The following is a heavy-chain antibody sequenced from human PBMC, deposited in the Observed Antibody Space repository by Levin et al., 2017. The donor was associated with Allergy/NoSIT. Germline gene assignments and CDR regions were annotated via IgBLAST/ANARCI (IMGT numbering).Heavy chain of an antibody. J-gene: IGHJ6*03. CDR1: GGSFSGYY. CDR3: ARGRYCSSTSCYEAGHYYYYYYMDV. V-gene: IGHV4-34*01. Sequence: PSETLSLTCAVYGGSFSGYYWSWIRQPPGKGLEWIGEINHSGSTNYNPSLKSRVTISVDTSKNQFSLKLSSVTAADTAVYYCARGRYCSSTSCYEAGHYYYYYYMDVWGKGTTVTVSS. CDR2: INHSGST. D-gene: IGHD2-2*01.